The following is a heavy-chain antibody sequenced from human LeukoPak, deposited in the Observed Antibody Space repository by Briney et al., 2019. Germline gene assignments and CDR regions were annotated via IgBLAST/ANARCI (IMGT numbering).Heavy chain of an antibody. D-gene: IGHD3-3*01. CDR1: GFTFSSYW. J-gene: IGHJ6*03. V-gene: IGHV3-74*01. CDR3: ARGDFWSGYYPENYMDV. Sequence: GGSLRLSCAASGFTFSSYWMHWVRQAPGKGLVWVSRINTDGSSTSYADSVKGRFTISRDNAKNTLYLQMNSLRAEDTAVYYCARGDFWSGYYPENYMDVWGKGTTVTVSS. CDR2: INTDGSST.